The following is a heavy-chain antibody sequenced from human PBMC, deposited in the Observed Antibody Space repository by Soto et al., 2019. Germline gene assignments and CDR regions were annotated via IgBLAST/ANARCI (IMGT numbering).Heavy chain of an antibody. CDR1: GFILSDYY. CDR3: VRVTPDHRNAWQGFDH. D-gene: IGHD5-12*01. J-gene: IGHJ4*02. Sequence: EVQLVESGGGLVQPGGSLRLSCGASGFILSDYYLDWVRQAPGKALEWVGRSRDRGHSYTTEYAASVRGRFIVSRDDLKNSVSLQMDSLKTEDTAVYYCVRVTPDHRNAWQGFDHWGQGTLVTVSS. CDR2: SRDRGHSYTT. V-gene: IGHV3-72*01.